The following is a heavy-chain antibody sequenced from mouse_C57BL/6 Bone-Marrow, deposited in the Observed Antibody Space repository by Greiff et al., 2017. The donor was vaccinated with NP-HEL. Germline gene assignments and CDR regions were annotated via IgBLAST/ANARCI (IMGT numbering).Heavy chain of an antibody. D-gene: IGHD2-3*01. Sequence: EVQLQESGPGLVKPSQSLSLTCSVTGYSITSGYYWNWIRQFPGNKLEWMGYISYDGSNNYNPSLKNRISITRDTSKNQFFLKLNSVTTEDTATYYCARARDGYYDYAMDYWGQGTSVTVSS. J-gene: IGHJ4*01. CDR1: GYSITSGYY. CDR2: ISYDGSN. CDR3: ARARDGYYDYAMDY. V-gene: IGHV3-6*01.